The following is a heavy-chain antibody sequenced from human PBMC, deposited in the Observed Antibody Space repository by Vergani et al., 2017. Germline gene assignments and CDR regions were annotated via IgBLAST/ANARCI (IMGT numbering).Heavy chain of an antibody. CDR1: EYSFGNNW. CDR3: ARHTTYTDS. Sequence: EVELVQPGPEMRKPGESVKISCKGSEYSFGNNWIGWVRQMPGKGLEWMGIIYPADSDTRYSPSFQGQVTISADKSISTAFLQWDSLKASDTALYYCARHTTYTDSWGQGTLVTVSS. D-gene: IGHD1-1*01. V-gene: IGHV5-51*01. J-gene: IGHJ4*02. CDR2: IYPADSDT.